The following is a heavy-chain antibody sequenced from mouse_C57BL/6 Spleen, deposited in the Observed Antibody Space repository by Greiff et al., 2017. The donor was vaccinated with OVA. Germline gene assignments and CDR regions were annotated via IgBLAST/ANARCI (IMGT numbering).Heavy chain of an antibody. Sequence: QVQLQQSGAELVKPGASVKISCKASGYAFSSYWMNWVKQRPGKGLEWIVQIYPGDGDTNYNGKFKGKATLTADKSSSTAYMQLSSLTSEDSAVYFCARGAGLLRGYFDVWGTGTTVTVSS. CDR2: IYPGDGDT. CDR1: GYAFSSYW. CDR3: ARGAGLLRGYFDV. D-gene: IGHD1-1*01. V-gene: IGHV1-80*01. J-gene: IGHJ1*03.